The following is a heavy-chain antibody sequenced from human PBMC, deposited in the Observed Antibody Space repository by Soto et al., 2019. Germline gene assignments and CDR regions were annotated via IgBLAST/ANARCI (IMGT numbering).Heavy chain of an antibody. D-gene: IGHD6-13*01. CDR3: ARAPQTVAGAGIWY. Sequence: QVQLVQSGAEVKKPGASVKVSCKASGYTFTSYGISWVRQAPGQGLEWMGWISGYNGDTNYAQKYQGRVTMTTDTSTSTAYMELRSLKSDDTAVYYCARAPQTVAGAGIWYWGQGTLVSVSS. J-gene: IGHJ4*02. V-gene: IGHV1-18*01. CDR2: ISGYNGDT. CDR1: GYTFTSYG.